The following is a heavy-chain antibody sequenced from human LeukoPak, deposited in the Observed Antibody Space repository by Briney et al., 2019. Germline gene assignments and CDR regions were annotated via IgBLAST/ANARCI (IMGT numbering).Heavy chain of an antibody. CDR3: ASFSSGSYYVFLGNAFDI. J-gene: IGHJ3*02. D-gene: IGHD3-10*01. Sequence: PGGSLRLSCAASGFTFSSYAMSWVRQAPGKGLEWVSAISGSGGSTYYADSVKGRFTISRDNSKNTLYLQMNSLRAEDTAVYYCASFSSGSYYVFLGNAFDIWGQGTMVTVSS. CDR1: GFTFSSYA. CDR2: ISGSGGST. V-gene: IGHV3-23*01.